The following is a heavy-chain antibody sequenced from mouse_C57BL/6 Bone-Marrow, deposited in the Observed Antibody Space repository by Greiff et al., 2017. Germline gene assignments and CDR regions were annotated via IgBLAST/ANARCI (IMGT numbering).Heavy chain of an antibody. Sequence: QVQLQQSGAELARPGASVKMSCKASGYTFTSYTMHWVKQRPGQGLEWIGYINPSSGYTKYNQKFKDKATLTADKSSSTAYMQLSSLTSEDSAVYYCARLYCDHDWFAYWGQGTLVTVSA. CDR1: GYTFTSYT. V-gene: IGHV1-4*01. CDR2: INPSSGYT. J-gene: IGHJ3*01. CDR3: ARLYCDHDWFAY. D-gene: IGHD2-4*01.